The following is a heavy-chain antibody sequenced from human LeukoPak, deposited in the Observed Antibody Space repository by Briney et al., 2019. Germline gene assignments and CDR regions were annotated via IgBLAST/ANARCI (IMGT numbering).Heavy chain of an antibody. Sequence: GGSLRLSCAASGFTFDDYAIHWVRQAPGKGLEGVSGISWNSGSIGYADSVKGRFTISRDNAKNSLYLQMNSLRAEDTALYYCAKGPSSYDAFDIWGQGTMVTVSS. V-gene: IGHV3-9*01. D-gene: IGHD1-26*01. CDR2: ISWNSGSI. CDR3: AKGPSSYDAFDI. CDR1: GFTFDDYA. J-gene: IGHJ3*02.